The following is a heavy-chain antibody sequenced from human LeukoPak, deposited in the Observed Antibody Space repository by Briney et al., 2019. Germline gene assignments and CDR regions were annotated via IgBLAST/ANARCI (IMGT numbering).Heavy chain of an antibody. CDR3: ARVPRSSGWYYFDY. V-gene: IGHV1-8*03. Sequence: ASVKVSCKSSGYTFTSYDINWVRQATGQGLEWMGWMNPNSGNTGYAQKFQGRVTITRNTSISTAYMELSSLRSEDTAVYYCARVPRSSGWYYFDYWGQGTLVTVSS. CDR2: MNPNSGNT. D-gene: IGHD6-19*01. CDR1: GYTFTSYD. J-gene: IGHJ4*02.